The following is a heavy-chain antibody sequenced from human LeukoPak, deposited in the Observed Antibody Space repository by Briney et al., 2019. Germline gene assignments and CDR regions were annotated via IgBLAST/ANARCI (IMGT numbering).Heavy chain of an antibody. V-gene: IGHV3-23*01. CDR2: IGCSGGST. D-gene: IGHD1-26*01. J-gene: IGHJ6*03. CDR3: ANTQDGGSRYYYYYMDV. CDR1: GFTFRSYA. Sequence: GGSLRLSCAASGFTFRSYAMSWVRQSPGKGLEWVSAIGCSGGSTYYADSVKGRFIISRDNSKSTLYLQMNSLRVEDTAVYYCANTQDGGSRYYYYYMDVWGTGTTVNVS.